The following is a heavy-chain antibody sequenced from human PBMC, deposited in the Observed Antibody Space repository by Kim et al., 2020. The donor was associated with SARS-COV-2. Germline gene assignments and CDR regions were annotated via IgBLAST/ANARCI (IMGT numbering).Heavy chain of an antibody. D-gene: IGHD3-10*01. Sequence: SQTLSLTCAISGDSVSSNSAAWNWIRQSPSRGLEWLGSTYYRSKWYNDYAVSVKSRITISPDTSKNQFSLQLNSVTPEDTAVYYCVRTLWFGESSLDPFFDYWGQGTLGTVSS. CDR3: VRTLWFGESSLDPFFDY. CDR1: GDSVSSNSAA. J-gene: IGHJ4*02. CDR2: TYYRSKWYN. V-gene: IGHV6-1*01.